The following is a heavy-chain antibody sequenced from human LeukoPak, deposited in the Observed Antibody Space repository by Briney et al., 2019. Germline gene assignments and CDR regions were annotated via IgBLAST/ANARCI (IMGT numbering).Heavy chain of an antibody. D-gene: IGHD4-23*01. V-gene: IGHV4-39*01. CDR3: ARYGGNFDY. CDR2: IYYSGST. CDR1: GGSISSSSYY. Sequence: SETLSLTCTVSGGSISSSSYYWGWIRQPPGKGLEWIGSIYYSGSTYYNPSLKSRVTISVDTSKNQFSLKLSSVTAADTAVYYCARYGGNFDYWGQGTLVTVSS. J-gene: IGHJ4*02.